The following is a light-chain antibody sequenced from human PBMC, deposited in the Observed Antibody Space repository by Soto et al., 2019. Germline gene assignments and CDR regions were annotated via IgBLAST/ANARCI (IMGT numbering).Light chain of an antibody. CDR3: QQRSNYYRVT. J-gene: IGKJ3*01. Sequence: EIVMTQSPATLSVSPGERATLSCRASQSVSSNLAWYQQKPGQAPRLLIYGASTRATGIPARFSGSGSGTEFTLTISSLQSEDFAVYYCQQRSNYYRVTFGPGTKVDIK. V-gene: IGKV3-15*01. CDR1: QSVSSN. CDR2: GAS.